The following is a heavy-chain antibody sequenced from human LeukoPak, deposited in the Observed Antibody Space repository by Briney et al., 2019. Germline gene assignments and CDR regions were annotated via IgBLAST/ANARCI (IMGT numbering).Heavy chain of an antibody. Sequence: PGGSLRLSCVASGFTFSNYAMTWVRQAPGKGLEWVSDISGSGGITYYADSVRGRLTISRDNSLNTLYLQMNSLRAEDTAVYYCAKAVAGYWYFDLWGQGTLVTVSS. CDR2: ISGSGGIT. CDR3: AKAVAGYWYFDL. J-gene: IGHJ2*01. V-gene: IGHV3-23*01. CDR1: GFTFSNYA. D-gene: IGHD6-19*01.